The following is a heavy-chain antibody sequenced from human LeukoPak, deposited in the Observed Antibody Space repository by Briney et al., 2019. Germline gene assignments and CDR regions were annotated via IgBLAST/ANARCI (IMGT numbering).Heavy chain of an antibody. J-gene: IGHJ6*02. CDR3: ARAGIVVVPAAQYYYYGMDV. Sequence: SETLSLTCAVYGGSFSGYYWSWIRQPPGKGLEWIGEINHSGSTNYNPSLKSRVTISVDTSKNQFSLKLSSVTAADTAVYYCARAGIVVVPAAQYYYYGMDVWGQGTTVTVSS. CDR1: GGSFSGYY. D-gene: IGHD2-2*01. CDR2: INHSGST. V-gene: IGHV4-34*01.